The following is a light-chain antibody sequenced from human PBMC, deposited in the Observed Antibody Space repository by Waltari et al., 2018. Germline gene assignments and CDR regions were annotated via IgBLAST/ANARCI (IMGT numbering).Light chain of an antibody. CDR2: EGS. CDR1: SSDVGSYNL. CDR3: CSYTGSSTPNWV. V-gene: IGLV2-23*01. J-gene: IGLJ3*02. Sequence: QSALTQPASVSGSPGQSITISCTGISSDVGSYNLVSWYQQHPGKAPKLMIYEGSKRPSGVSKRFSGSKTGNTASLRISGLQAEDEADYYCCSYTGSSTPNWVFGGGTKLNVL.